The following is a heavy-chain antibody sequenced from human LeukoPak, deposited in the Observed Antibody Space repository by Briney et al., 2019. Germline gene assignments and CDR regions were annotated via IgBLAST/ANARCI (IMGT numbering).Heavy chain of an antibody. J-gene: IGHJ4*02. Sequence: ASVKVSCKASGYTFTGYSMHWVRQAPGQGLEWMGWINPNSGGTNYAQNFQGRVTMTRDTSINTAYMELSRLRSDDTAVYYCARGSAMADFDYWGQGTLVTVSS. D-gene: IGHD5-18*01. CDR2: INPNSGGT. CDR3: ARGSAMADFDY. V-gene: IGHV1-2*02. CDR1: GYTFTGYS.